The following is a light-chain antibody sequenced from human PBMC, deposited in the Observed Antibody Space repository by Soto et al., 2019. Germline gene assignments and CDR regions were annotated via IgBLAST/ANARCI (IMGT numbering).Light chain of an antibody. CDR1: RSNIGSQV. V-gene: IGLV1-47*01. CDR2: RNN. Sequence: QSVLTQPPSASGTPGQKVTISCSGSRSNIGSQVVNWFQHVPGTAPKLLIYRNNQRPSGVPDRFSGSKSGTSASLAISGLRSEDEADYYCSSRTGTLTVVFGGGTKVTVL. CDR3: SSRTGTLTVV. J-gene: IGLJ2*01.